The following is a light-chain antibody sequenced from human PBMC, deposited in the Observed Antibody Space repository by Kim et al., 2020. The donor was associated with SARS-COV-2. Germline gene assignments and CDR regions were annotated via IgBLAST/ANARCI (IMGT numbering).Light chain of an antibody. CDR1: QSVSSSY. V-gene: IGKV3-20*01. Sequence: EIVLTQSPGTLSLSPGERATLSCRASQSVSSSYLVWYQQKPGQAPRLLLYGASSRATGIPDRVSGSGSGTDFTLTISRLEPEDFAVYYCQQYGSSPPTFGQGTKLEI. J-gene: IGKJ2*01. CDR2: GAS. CDR3: QQYGSSPPT.